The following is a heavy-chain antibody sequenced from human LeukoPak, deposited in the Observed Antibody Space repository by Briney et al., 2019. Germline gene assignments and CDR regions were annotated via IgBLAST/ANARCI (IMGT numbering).Heavy chain of an antibody. J-gene: IGHJ4*02. D-gene: IGHD2-2*01. Sequence: PSETLSLTCTVSGSSISSSSYYWGWIRQPPGKGLEWIGSIYYSGSTYYNPSLKSRVTISVDTSKNQFSLKLSSVTAADTAVYYCARPQGYQLLDFEYWGQGTLVTVSS. CDR1: GSSISSSSYY. V-gene: IGHV4-39*01. CDR2: IYYSGST. CDR3: ARPQGYQLLDFEY.